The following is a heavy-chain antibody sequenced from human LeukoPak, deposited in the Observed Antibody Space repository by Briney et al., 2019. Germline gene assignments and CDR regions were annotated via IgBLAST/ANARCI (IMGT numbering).Heavy chain of an antibody. CDR2: IYYSGST. CDR3: ARGQEYSSGWYKMDV. J-gene: IGHJ4*02. CDR1: GGSISSYY. V-gene: IGHV4-59*12. D-gene: IGHD6-19*01. Sequence: SETLSLTCTVSGGSISSYYWSWIRQPPGKGLEWIGYIYYSGSTNYNPSLKSRVTISVDTSKNQFSLKLSSVTAADTAVYYCARGQEYSSGWYKMDVWGQGTLVTVSS.